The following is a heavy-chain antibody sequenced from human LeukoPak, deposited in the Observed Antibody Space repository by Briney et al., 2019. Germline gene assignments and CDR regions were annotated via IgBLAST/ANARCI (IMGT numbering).Heavy chain of an antibody. Sequence: GGSLRLSCAASGFTVSSNYMSWVRQSPGKGLEWVSIIYSGGNTYYADSVKGRFTISRDDSRNTQHLQMNSLRAEDTAVYYCASLYSGNYYANWGQGTLVTVSS. D-gene: IGHD1-26*01. CDR3: ASLYSGNYYAN. V-gene: IGHV3-53*01. CDR1: GFTVSSNY. J-gene: IGHJ4*02. CDR2: IYSGGNT.